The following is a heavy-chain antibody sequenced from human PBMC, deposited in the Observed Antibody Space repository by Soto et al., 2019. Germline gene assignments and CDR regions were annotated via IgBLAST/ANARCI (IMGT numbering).Heavy chain of an antibody. CDR2: ISGYNGNT. V-gene: IGHV1-18*01. J-gene: IGHJ5*01. D-gene: IGHD2-8*01. CDR3: ARALGPPNSFDS. Sequence: QVQLVQSGAEMKQPGASVKVSCKTSGYAFSGYRLSWVRQGPGQGLEWMGWISGYNGNTDYAQKFQGRVTMTTDTSTTTASMDLRRLRSDDTAVFYCARALGPPNSFDSWGQGTLVTVSS. CDR1: GYAFSGYR.